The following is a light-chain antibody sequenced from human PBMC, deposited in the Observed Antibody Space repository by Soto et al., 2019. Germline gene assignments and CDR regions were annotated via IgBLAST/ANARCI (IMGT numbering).Light chain of an antibody. CDR2: DVN. J-gene: IGLJ1*01. Sequence: ALTQPASVSGSPGQSITISCTGTSSDIGAYNYVSWYRQHPGKAPQLLIYDVNNRPSGVSHRFSGSKSGNTASLTISGLQSEDEADYFCTSYTGSNTLEVFGPGTKVTVL. CDR1: SSDIGAYNY. CDR3: TSYTGSNTLEV. V-gene: IGLV2-14*03.